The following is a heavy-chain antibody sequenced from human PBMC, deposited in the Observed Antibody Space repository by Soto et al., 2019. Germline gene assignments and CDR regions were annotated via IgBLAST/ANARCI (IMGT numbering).Heavy chain of an antibody. D-gene: IGHD6-13*01. J-gene: IGHJ6*02. CDR1: GFTFSNYC. Sequence: TGGSLRLSCAASGFTFSNYCMHWVRQAPGKGLEWVALISYDGSTKLYAAPFKGRFAISRDDPQNSLFLQMDSLRPEDTAVYFCAKDWDGFTVTGYTYGMDVWGQGTTVTVSS. CDR3: AKDWDGFTVTGYTYGMDV. V-gene: IGHV3-30*18. CDR2: ISYDGSTK.